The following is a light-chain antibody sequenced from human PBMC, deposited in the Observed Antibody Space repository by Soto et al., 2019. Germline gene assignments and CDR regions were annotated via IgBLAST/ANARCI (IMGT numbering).Light chain of an antibody. J-gene: IGKJ2*01. Sequence: IQLTQSPSSLSASVGDRVTVTCRASQSINIYLNWYQQKPGKAPTLLIYGASTLQSGVPSRFSGGGSRTDFTLTLSSLQTEDFATYYCQQSYRSPYTFGQGTKLEI. CDR1: QSINIY. CDR2: GAS. V-gene: IGKV1-39*01. CDR3: QQSYRSPYT.